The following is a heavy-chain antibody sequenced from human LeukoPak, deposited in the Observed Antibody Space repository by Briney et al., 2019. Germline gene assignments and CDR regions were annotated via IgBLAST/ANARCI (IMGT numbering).Heavy chain of an antibody. D-gene: IGHD3-22*01. Sequence: GALRLSRATFGFIFYHFGLDWVRRASGKGLEWVSAISNDGGGTNYADFVKGRFTISRDNSKNTLFLQMNSLRAEDTALYYCAKGSSGYFVDLWGQGTLVTVSS. J-gene: IGHJ5*02. V-gene: IGHV3-23*01. CDR1: GFIFYHFG. CDR3: AKGSSGYFVDL. CDR2: ISNDGGGT.